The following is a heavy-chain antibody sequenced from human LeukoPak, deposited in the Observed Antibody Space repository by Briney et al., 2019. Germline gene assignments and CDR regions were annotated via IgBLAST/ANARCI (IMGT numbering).Heavy chain of an antibody. CDR2: INPNGGTA. D-gene: IGHD2-2*02. J-gene: IGHJ6*03. Sequence: PSVKVSCKASGNTFTSYYMHWVRQAPGQGLEWMGIINPNGGTASYAQKFQGRVTMTRDMSTSTVYMELSSLRSEDTAVYYCARDIVIVPAAITGVASYYYYYMDVWGKGTTVTVSS. V-gene: IGHV1-46*01. CDR3: ARDIVIVPAAITGVASYYYYYMDV. CDR1: GNTFTSYY.